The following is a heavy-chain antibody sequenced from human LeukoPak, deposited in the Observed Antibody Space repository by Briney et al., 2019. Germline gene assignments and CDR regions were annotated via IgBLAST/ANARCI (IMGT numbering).Heavy chain of an antibody. D-gene: IGHD3-10*01. Sequence: SGGSLRLSCAASGFTVSSNYMSWVRQAPGKGLEWVSVIYSGGSTYYADSVKGRFTISRDNSKNTLYLQMNSLRAEDTAVYYCARSDYYGSGSYYFDYWGQGTLVTVSS. CDR2: IYSGGST. CDR1: GFTVSSNY. J-gene: IGHJ4*02. CDR3: ARSDYYGSGSYYFDY. V-gene: IGHV3-53*01.